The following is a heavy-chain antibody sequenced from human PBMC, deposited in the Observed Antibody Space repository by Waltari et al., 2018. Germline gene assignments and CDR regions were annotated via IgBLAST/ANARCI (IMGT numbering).Heavy chain of an antibody. CDR2: IRSKAYGGTT. Sequence: EVQMVESGGGLVQPGRSLRLSCTASGFTFGDYAMSWFRQAPGKGLEWVGFIRSKAYGGTTEYAASVKGRFTISRDDSKSIAYLQMNSLKTEDTAVYYCTGSGWYGAFDIWGQGTMVTVSS. CDR1: GFTFGDYA. D-gene: IGHD6-19*01. CDR3: TGSGWYGAFDI. J-gene: IGHJ3*02. V-gene: IGHV3-49*03.